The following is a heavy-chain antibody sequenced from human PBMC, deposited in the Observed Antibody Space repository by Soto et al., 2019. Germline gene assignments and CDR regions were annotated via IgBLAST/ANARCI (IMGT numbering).Heavy chain of an antibody. J-gene: IGHJ4*02. D-gene: IGHD6-19*01. CDR1: GGSISSGGYS. CDR3: ARDQRVAVGSLDY. Sequence: LSLTCAVSGGSISSGGYSWSWIRQPPGKGLEWIGYIYHSGSTYYNPSLKSRVTISVDRSKNQFSLKLSSVTAADTAVYYCARDQRVAVGSLDYWGQGTLVTVSS. V-gene: IGHV4-30-2*01. CDR2: IYHSGST.